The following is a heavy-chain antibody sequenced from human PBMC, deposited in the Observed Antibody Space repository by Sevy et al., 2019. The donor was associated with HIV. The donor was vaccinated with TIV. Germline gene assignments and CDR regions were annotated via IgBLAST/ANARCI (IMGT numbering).Heavy chain of an antibody. CDR1: GFTFSSYA. CDR2: ISGSGGSK. D-gene: IGHD1-26*01. CDR3: AKDPGGSRNYYYFGMDV. J-gene: IGHJ6*02. V-gene: IGHV3-23*01. Sequence: GGSLRLSCAASGFTFSSYAMSWVRQAPGKGLEWVSAISGSGGSKYYADSVTGRFTISRDNAKNTLYLQMNSLRAEDTAVYYCAKDPGGSRNYYYFGMDVWGQGTTVTVSS.